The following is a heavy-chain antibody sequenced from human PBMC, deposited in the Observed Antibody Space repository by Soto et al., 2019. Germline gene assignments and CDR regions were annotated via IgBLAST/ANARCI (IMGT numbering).Heavy chain of an antibody. CDR3: ARDKIPGLFDY. V-gene: IGHV4-30-2*01. CDR2: IYHTGTT. J-gene: IGHJ4*02. D-gene: IGHD2-21*01. CDR1: GGSINSGGYS. Sequence: PSETLSLTCTVSGGSINSGGYSWTWIRQPPGKGLEWIGFIYHTGTTYYNPSLKSRVTISVDTSKNQFSLKLTSVTAADTAVYYCARDKIPGLFDYWGQGTLVTVSS.